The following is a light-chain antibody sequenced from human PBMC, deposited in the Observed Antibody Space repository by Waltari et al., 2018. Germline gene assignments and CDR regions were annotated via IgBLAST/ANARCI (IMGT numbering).Light chain of an antibody. Sequence: EIVLTQSPGTLSLSQGERATLSCRASESVRRALAWYQQRPGQAPRLLIYDASSRATGIPDRFSGSGSGTDFSLTISRLEPEDFALYYCQHYRSLPVTFGQGTKVEIK. CDR1: ESVRRA. CDR3: QHYRSLPVT. V-gene: IGKV3-20*01. CDR2: DAS. J-gene: IGKJ1*01.